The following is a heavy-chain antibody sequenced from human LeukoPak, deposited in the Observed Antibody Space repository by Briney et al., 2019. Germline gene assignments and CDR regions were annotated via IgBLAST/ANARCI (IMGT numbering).Heavy chain of an antibody. CDR1: GGSISSYY. CDR2: IYYSGST. Sequence: SETLSLTXTVSGGSISSYYWSWIRQPPGKGLEWIGYIYYSGSTNYNPSLKSRVTISVDTSKNQFSLKLSSVTAADTAVYYCARGDFDPIYPYFDYWGQGTLVTVSP. J-gene: IGHJ4*02. CDR3: ARGDFDPIYPYFDY. D-gene: IGHD3-9*01. V-gene: IGHV4-59*01.